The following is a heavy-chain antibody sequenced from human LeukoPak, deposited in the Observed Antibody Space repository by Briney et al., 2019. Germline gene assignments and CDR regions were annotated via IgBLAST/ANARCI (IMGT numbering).Heavy chain of an antibody. CDR2: IRSQAYGGTI. CDR1: GFTFGHYA. V-gene: IGHV3-49*04. Sequence: RSGGSLRLSCTGSGFTFGHYALAWVRQAPGKGLEWLGFIRSQAYGGTIEYAASVKGRFSISRDNSKSIADLQINSLKTEDTAVYYCARGGDFGVPAPLGIDAFDIWGQGTMVTVSS. CDR3: ARGGDFGVPAPLGIDAFDI. J-gene: IGHJ3*02. D-gene: IGHD2-2*01.